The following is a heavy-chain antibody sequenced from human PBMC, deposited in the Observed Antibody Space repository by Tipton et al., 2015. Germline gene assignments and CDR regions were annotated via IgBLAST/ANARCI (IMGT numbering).Heavy chain of an antibody. Sequence: SLRLSCAASGFTFSSYWMHWVRQAPGKGLVWVARINSDGSSTTYADSVKGRFTISRDNAKNTLYLQMHSLRAEDTAVYSCARGALNYDSSXXXRIVDYWGQGTLVTVSS. CDR3: ARGALNYDSSXXXRIVDY. CDR1: GFTFSSYW. D-gene: IGHD3-22*01. CDR2: INSDGSST. V-gene: IGHV3-74*01. J-gene: IGHJ4*02.